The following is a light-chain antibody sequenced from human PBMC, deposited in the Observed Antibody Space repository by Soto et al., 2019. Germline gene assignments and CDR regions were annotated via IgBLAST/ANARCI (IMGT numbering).Light chain of an antibody. CDR2: DAS. J-gene: IGKJ4*01. Sequence: DIQMTQSPSSLSASVGDRFTITCRASQSISSWLAWYQQKPGKAPKLLIYDASSLESGVPSRLSGSGSGTEFTLTISSLQPDDFATYYCQQYNSYSRFGGGTKVDIK. CDR3: QQYNSYSR. CDR1: QSISSW. V-gene: IGKV1-5*01.